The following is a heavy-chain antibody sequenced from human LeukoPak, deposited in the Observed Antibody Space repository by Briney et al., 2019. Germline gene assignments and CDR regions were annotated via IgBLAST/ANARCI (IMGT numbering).Heavy chain of an antibody. CDR2: IWYDGSNK. V-gene: IGHV3-33*01. J-gene: IGHJ4*02. CDR1: GFTFSSYG. Sequence: GGSLRLSCAASGFTFSSYGMHWVRQAPGKGLEWVAVIWYDGSNKYYADSVKGRFTISRDNSKNTLYLQMNSLRAEDTAVYYCARAPSYDDSSGPPYFDYWGQGTLVTVSS. D-gene: IGHD3-22*01. CDR3: ARAPSYDDSSGPPYFDY.